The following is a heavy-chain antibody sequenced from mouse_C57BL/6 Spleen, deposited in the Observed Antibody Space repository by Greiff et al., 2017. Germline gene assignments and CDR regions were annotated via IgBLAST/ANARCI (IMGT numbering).Heavy chain of an antibody. D-gene: IGHD2-4*01. J-gene: IGHJ4*01. V-gene: IGHV1-55*01. CDR1: GYTFTSYW. Sequence: QVQLQQPGAELVKPGASVKMSCKASGYTFTSYWITWVKQRPGQGLEWIGDISPGSGSTNYNEKFKSKATLTVDTSSSTAYMQLSSLTSEDSAVYYCASYYDYDYYAMDYWGQGTSVTVSS. CDR3: ASYYDYDYYAMDY. CDR2: ISPGSGST.